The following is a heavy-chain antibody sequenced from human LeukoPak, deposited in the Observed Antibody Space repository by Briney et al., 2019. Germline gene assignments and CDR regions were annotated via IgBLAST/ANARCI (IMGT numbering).Heavy chain of an antibody. CDR1: GFTFSSYG. Sequence: GGSLRLSCAASGFTFSSYGMSWVRQAPGKGLEWVSALTGSGDNTYYADSGKGRFTISRDNSKNTLYLQMNSLRTEDTAVYYCAKAHFGVGATHYFDSWGQGTLVTVSS. CDR2: LTGSGDNT. V-gene: IGHV3-23*01. D-gene: IGHD1-26*01. CDR3: AKAHFGVGATHYFDS. J-gene: IGHJ4*02.